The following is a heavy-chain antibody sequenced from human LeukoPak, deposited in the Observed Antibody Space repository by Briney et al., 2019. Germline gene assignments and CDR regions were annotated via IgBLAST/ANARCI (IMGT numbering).Heavy chain of an antibody. CDR3: ARDLMYSYGYFDY. Sequence: SVKVSCKASGGTFSSYAISWVRQAPGQGLEWMGRIIPILGIAKYAQKFQGRVTITADKSTSTAYMELSSLRSEDTAVYYCARDLMYSYGYFDYWGQGTLVTVSS. V-gene: IGHV1-69*04. CDR1: GGTFSSYA. D-gene: IGHD5-18*01. CDR2: IIPILGIA. J-gene: IGHJ4*02.